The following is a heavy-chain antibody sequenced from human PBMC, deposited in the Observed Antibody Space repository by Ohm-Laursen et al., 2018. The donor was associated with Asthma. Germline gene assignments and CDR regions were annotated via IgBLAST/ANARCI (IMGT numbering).Heavy chain of an antibody. Sequence: SLRLSCSASGFTVSNTYMSWVRQAPGRGLEWVSTISDSGGSTYYADSVKGRFTISRDNSKNTLYLQMNSLRAEDTAVYYCAKGGSSSWYEMDVWGQGTTVTVSS. CDR3: AKGGSSSWYEMDV. CDR1: GFTVSNTY. CDR2: ISDSGGST. J-gene: IGHJ6*02. D-gene: IGHD6-13*01. V-gene: IGHV3-23*01.